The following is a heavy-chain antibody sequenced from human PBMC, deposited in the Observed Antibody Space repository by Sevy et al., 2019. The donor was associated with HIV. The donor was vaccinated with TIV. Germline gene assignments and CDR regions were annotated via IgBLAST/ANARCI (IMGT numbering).Heavy chain of an antibody. CDR3: ARGSELRPNYDILTGSYYYYYMDV. D-gene: IGHD3-9*01. CDR1: GGSFSGYY. V-gene: IGHV4-34*01. J-gene: IGHJ6*03. CDR2: INHSGST. Sequence: SETLSLTCAVYGGSFSGYYWSWIRQPPGKGLEWIGEINHSGSTNYNPSFRSRVTISVDTSKNQFSSRLSSVTAADTAVYYCARGSELRPNYDILTGSYYYYYMDVWGKGTTVTVSS.